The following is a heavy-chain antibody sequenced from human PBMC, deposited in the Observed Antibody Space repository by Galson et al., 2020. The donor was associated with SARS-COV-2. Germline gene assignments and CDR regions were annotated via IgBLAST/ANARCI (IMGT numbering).Heavy chain of an antibody. CDR2: INAGNGNT. CDR3: ARNQPYYYGSGYYMDV. Sequence: ASVKVSCKASGYTFTSYAMHWVRQDPGQRLEWMGWINAGNGNTKYSQKFQGRVTITRDTSASTAYMELSSLRSEDTAVYYCARNQPYYYGSGYYMDVWGKGTTVTVSS. CDR1: GYTFTSYA. D-gene: IGHD3-10*01. V-gene: IGHV1-3*01. J-gene: IGHJ6*03.